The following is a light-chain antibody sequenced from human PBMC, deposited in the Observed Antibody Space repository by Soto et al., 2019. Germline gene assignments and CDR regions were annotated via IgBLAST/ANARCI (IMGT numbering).Light chain of an antibody. V-gene: IGLV2-14*01. CDR1: SSDVGGYNH. CDR3: SSYATGSTL. J-gene: IGLJ1*01. Sequence: QSALTQPASVSGSPGQSITISCTGSSSDVGGYNHVSWYQQHPGKAPKLMIYDVSNRPSGVSNRFSGSKSGNTASLTISGLQAEDEADYYCSSYATGSTLFGTGTKVTVL. CDR2: DVS.